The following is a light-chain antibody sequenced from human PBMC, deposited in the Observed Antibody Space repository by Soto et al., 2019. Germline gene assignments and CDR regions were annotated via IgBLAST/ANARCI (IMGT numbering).Light chain of an antibody. CDR3: SSFTSSSTRV. CDR2: EVS. J-gene: IGLJ1*01. Sequence: QSVLTQPASVSGSPGQSITISCTGTSSDVGGYNYVSWYQQHPGKAPKLMIYEVSNRPSGVSNRFSGSMSGNTASLTISGLQAEDEADYYCSSFTSSSTRVFATGTKVTVL. V-gene: IGLV2-14*01. CDR1: SSDVGGYNY.